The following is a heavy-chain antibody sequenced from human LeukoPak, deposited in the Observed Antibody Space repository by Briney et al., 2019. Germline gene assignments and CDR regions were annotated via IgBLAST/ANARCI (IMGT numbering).Heavy chain of an antibody. CDR3: ARHGTRYYYYYMDV. CDR2: INYSGST. V-gene: IGHV4-34*01. Sequence: SETLSLTCAVYGGSFSGYYWTWIRQPPGKGLEWIGEINYSGSTNYNPSLKSRVTISVDTSKNQFSLKLSSVTAADTAVYYCARHGTRYYYYYMDVWGKGTTITISS. CDR1: GGSFSGYY. D-gene: IGHD1-26*01. J-gene: IGHJ6*03.